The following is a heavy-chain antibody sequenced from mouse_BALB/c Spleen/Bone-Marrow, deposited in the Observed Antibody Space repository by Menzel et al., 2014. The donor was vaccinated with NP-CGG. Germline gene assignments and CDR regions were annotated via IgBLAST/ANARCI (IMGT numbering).Heavy chain of an antibody. V-gene: IGHV2-6-5*01. CDR1: GFSLTDYG. J-gene: IGHJ1*01. D-gene: IGHD1-1*01. CDR3: AKLGRSYYYFDV. Sequence: VMLVESGPGLVAPSQSLSTTCTVSGFSLTDYGVSWIRQPPGKGLEWLGVIWGGGSTYYNSALKSRLSISKDNSKSQVFLKMNSLQTVDTAMYYCAKLGRSYYYFDVWGAGTTVTVSS. CDR2: IWGGGST.